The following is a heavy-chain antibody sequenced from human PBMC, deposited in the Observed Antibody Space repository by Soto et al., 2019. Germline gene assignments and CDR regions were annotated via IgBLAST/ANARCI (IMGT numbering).Heavy chain of an antibody. CDR1: GGSISSYY. D-gene: IGHD6-13*01. CDR2: IYYSGST. V-gene: IGHV4-59*12. CDR3: ARGRAAGRGDWLDP. J-gene: IGHJ5*02. Sequence: PSETLSLTCTVSGGSISSYYWSWIRQPPGKGLEWIGYIYYSGSTNYNPSLKSRVTISVDTSKNQFSLQLKSVTPDDTAVYYCARGRAAGRGDWLDPWGQGTQVTVSS.